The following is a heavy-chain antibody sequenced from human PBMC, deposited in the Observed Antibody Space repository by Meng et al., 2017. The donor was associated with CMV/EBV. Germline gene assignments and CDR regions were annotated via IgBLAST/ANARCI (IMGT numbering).Heavy chain of an antibody. D-gene: IGHD2-21*01. CDR1: GFTFSNSW. CDR2: IKSKTDGGTT. Sequence: ETLSLTCAASGFTFSNSWMSWVRQAPGKGLEWVARIKSKTDGGTTDYAAPVKGRFTISRDNSKNSLYLQMNSLKAEDTAVYYCTTDLAIVVTLWGQGTLVTVSS. V-gene: IGHV3-15*01. J-gene: IGHJ4*02. CDR3: TTDLAIVVTL.